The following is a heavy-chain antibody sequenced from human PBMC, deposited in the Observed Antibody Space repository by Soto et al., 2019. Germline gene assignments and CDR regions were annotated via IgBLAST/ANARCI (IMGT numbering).Heavy chain of an antibody. J-gene: IGHJ4*02. CDR2: IYYRGST. CDR3: ASGWQLDY. CDR1: GGSISSYY. D-gene: IGHD2-15*01. V-gene: IGHV4-59*01. Sequence: SETLSLTCTVSGGSISSYYWSWIRQPPGKGLERIGYIYYRGSTNYNPSHKSRITISIDTSKNQFSLKLSSVTAADTAVYYCASGWQLDYWGQGTLVTVS.